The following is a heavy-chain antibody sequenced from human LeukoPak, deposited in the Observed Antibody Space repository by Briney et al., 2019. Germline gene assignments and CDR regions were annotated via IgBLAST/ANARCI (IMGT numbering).Heavy chain of an antibody. CDR3: AKRTAAGALGYFDH. CDR2: ISGNVGGT. J-gene: IGHJ4*02. V-gene: IGHV3-23*01. CDR1: GFTFSSYA. Sequence: GGSLRLSCEASGFTFSSYAMSWVRQAPGKGLEWVSAISGNVGGTYYADSVKGRFTISRDNSKNTLYLQMSSLRAEDTAVYFCAKRTAAGALGYFDHWGQGTLVTVSS. D-gene: IGHD6-25*01.